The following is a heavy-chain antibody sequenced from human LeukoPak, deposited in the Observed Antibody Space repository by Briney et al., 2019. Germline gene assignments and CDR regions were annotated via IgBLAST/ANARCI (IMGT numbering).Heavy chain of an antibody. V-gene: IGHV4-59*01. CDR3: ARVSTGIAALFDY. Sequence: PSETLSLTCTVSGGSISSYYWSWIRQPPGKGLEWIGYIYYSGSTNYNPSLKSRVTISVDTSKNQFSLKLSPVTAADTAVYYCARVSTGIAALFDYWGQGTLVTVSS. D-gene: IGHD6-13*01. CDR2: IYYSGST. J-gene: IGHJ4*02. CDR1: GGSISSYY.